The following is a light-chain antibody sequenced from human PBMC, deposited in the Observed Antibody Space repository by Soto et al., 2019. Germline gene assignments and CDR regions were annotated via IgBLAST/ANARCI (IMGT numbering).Light chain of an antibody. Sequence: EIVMTQSPATLSVSPGERATLSCRASQSVSSNLAWYQQKPGQAPRLLIYRASTRATGIPARFSCSGSGTEFTLTISSLQSEDFAVYYCQQYNNFWTFGQGTKV. CDR1: QSVSSN. CDR2: RAS. J-gene: IGKJ1*01. CDR3: QQYNNFWT. V-gene: IGKV3-15*01.